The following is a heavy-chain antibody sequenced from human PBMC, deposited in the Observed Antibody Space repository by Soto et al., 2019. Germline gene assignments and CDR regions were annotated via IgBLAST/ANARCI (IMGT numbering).Heavy chain of an antibody. V-gene: IGHV1-69*13. CDR1: GGTFSSYA. D-gene: IGHD2-2*01. J-gene: IGHJ5*02. CDR2: IIPIFGTA. Sequence: ASVKVSCKASGGTFSSYAISWVRQAPGQGLEWMGGIIPIFGTANYAQKFQGRVTITADESTSTAYMELNNLRADDTAMYYCAKSSRQYASAIQAFFDPWGLGTLVTVSS. CDR3: AKSSRQYASAIQAFFDP.